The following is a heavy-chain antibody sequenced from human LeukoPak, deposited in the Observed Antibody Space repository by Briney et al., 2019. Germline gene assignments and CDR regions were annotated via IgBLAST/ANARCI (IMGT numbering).Heavy chain of an antibody. CDR2: IYYSGST. CDR3: ARTSSSGWYVDGMDV. Sequence: SETLSLTCTVSGDSISSYYWSWIRQPPGKGLEWIGYIYYSGSTNYNPSLKSRVTISVDTSKNQFSLKLSSVTAADTAVYYCARTSSSGWYVDGMDVWGQGTTVTVSS. V-gene: IGHV4-59*01. D-gene: IGHD6-19*01. CDR1: GDSISSYY. J-gene: IGHJ6*02.